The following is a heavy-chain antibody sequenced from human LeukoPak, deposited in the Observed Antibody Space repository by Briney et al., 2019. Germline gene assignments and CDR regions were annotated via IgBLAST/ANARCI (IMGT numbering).Heavy chain of an antibody. CDR2: IIPIFGTA. J-gene: IGHJ4*02. D-gene: IGHD3-22*01. V-gene: IGHV1-69*05. CDR3: ARQGDYYDSSGQRNYFDY. CDR1: GGTFSSYA. Sequence: ASVKVSCKASGGTFSSYAISWVRQAPGQGREWMGRIIPIFGTANYAQKFQGRVPITTDESTSTAYMELSSLRSEDTAVYYCARQGDYYDSSGQRNYFDYWGQGTLVTVSS.